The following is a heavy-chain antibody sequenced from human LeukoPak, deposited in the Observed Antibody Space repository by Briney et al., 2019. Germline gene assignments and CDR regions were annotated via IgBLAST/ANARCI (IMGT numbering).Heavy chain of an antibody. CDR3: ARQTYYYDSSGLGL. CDR1: GFTFSSYA. D-gene: IGHD3-22*01. Sequence: GGSLRLSCAASGFTFSSYAMHWVRQAPGKGLEWVAVISYDGSNKYYADSVKGRFTISRDNSKNTLYLQMNSLRAEDTAVYYCARQTYYYDSSGLGLWGQGTLVTVSS. J-gene: IGHJ4*02. V-gene: IGHV3-30*04. CDR2: ISYDGSNK.